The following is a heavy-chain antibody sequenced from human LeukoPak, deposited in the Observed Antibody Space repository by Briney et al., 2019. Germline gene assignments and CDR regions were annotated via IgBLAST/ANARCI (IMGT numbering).Heavy chain of an antibody. CDR2: ISGYNGNT. CDR3: ARSGYCSGASCYAEGIDH. Sequence: ASVKVSCKASGYTFIENGITWVRQAPGQGLEWMGWISGYNGNTAHAQMLQGRVTMTTDTSTTTAYMELRGLRPDDTAVYYCARSGYCSGASCYAEGIDHWGQGTLVTVSS. CDR1: GYTFIENG. V-gene: IGHV1-18*01. D-gene: IGHD2-2*01. J-gene: IGHJ4*02.